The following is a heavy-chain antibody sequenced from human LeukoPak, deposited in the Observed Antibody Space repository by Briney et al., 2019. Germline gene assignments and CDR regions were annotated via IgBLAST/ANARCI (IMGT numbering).Heavy chain of an antibody. CDR3: VSFYETY. CDR1: GNYW. CDR2: INSDGSWT. Sequence: PGGALVLSCAASGNYWVHWVRQAPGEGLVWVSHINSDGSWTSYADSVKGRFTISKDNAKNTVYLQMNSLRAEDTAVYYCVSFYETYWGRGTLVTVSS. J-gene: IGHJ4*02. D-gene: IGHD2/OR15-2a*01. V-gene: IGHV3-74*01.